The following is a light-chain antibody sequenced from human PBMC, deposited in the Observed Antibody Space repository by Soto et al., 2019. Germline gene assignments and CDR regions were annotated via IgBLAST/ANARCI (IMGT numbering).Light chain of an antibody. CDR2: EVS. CDR3: SSYTSSITLV. J-gene: IGLJ7*01. Sequence: QSALTQPASVSGSPGQSITISCTGTSSDVGGYNYVSWYQQHPGKAPKLMIYEVSNRPSGVSNRFSGSKSGNTASLTISGIQADDEADYYCSSYTSSITLVFGPGTQLTVL. CDR1: SSDVGGYNY. V-gene: IGLV2-14*01.